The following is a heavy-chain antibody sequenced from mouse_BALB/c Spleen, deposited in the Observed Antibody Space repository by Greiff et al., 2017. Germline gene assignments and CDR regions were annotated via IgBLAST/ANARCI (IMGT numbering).Heavy chain of an antibody. V-gene: IGHV5-17*02. J-gene: IGHJ2*01. Sequence: EVKLVESGGGLVQPGGSRKLSCAASGFTFSSFGMHWVRQAPEKGLEWVAYISSGSSTIYYADTVKGRFTISRDNPKNTLFLQMTSLRSEDTAMYYCARAYRYDGGTFDYWGQGTTLTVSS. CDR1: GFTFSSFG. CDR2: ISSGSSTI. D-gene: IGHD2-14*01. CDR3: ARAYRYDGGTFDY.